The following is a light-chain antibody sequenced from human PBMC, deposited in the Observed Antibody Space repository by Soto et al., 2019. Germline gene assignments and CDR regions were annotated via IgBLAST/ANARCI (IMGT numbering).Light chain of an antibody. CDR1: ELGDKF. CDR3: SSYAGSNNLV. V-gene: IGLV3-1*01. CDR2: QDI. Sequence: SYELTQPPSVSVSPGQTASITCSGDELGDKFASWYQQRPGQSPVLVIYQDIKRPSGIPERFSGSNSGNTATLTVSGLQAEDEADYYCSSYAGSNNLVFGGGTKLTVL. J-gene: IGLJ3*02.